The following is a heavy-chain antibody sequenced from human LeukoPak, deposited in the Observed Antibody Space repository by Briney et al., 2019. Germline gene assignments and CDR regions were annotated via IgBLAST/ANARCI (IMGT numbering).Heavy chain of an antibody. CDR3: ARDRLRWPKIDY. D-gene: IGHD4-23*01. CDR2: IYYSGST. J-gene: IGHJ4*02. CDR1: GGSISNYY. Sequence: SETLSLTCTVSGGSISNYYWSWIRQPPGKGLEWIGYIYYSGSTNYNPSLKSRVTISVGTSKNQFSLKLSSVTAADTAVYYCARDRLRWPKIDYWGQGTLVTVSS. V-gene: IGHV4-59*01.